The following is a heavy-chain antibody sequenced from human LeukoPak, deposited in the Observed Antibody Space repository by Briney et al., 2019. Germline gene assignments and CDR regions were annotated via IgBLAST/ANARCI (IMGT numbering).Heavy chain of an antibody. Sequence: SETLSLTCTVSGGSISSYYWSWIRQPPGKGLEWIGYIYYSGSTNYNPSLKSRVTISVDTSKNQFSLKLSSVTAADTAVYYCARRRGYSGYDRGYYFDYWGQGTLVTVSS. CDR1: GGSISSYY. V-gene: IGHV4-59*01. D-gene: IGHD5-12*01. CDR3: ARRRGYSGYDRGYYFDY. J-gene: IGHJ4*02. CDR2: IYYSGST.